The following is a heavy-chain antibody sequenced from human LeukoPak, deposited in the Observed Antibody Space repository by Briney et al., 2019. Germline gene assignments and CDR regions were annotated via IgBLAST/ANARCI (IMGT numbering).Heavy chain of an antibody. CDR1: GGSISSYY. CDR2: IYYSGST. J-gene: IGHJ4*02. V-gene: IGHV4-59*01. Sequence: SETLSLTCTVSGGSISSYYWSWIRQPPGEGLEWIGYIYYSGSTNYNPSPKSRVTISVDTSKNQFSLKLSSVTAADTAVYYCARGGNYFDYWGQGTLVTVSS. CDR3: ARGGNYFDY.